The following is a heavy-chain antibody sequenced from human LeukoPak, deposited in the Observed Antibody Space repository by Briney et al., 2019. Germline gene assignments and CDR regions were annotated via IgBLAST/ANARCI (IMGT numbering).Heavy chain of an antibody. J-gene: IGHJ4*02. CDR1: GYTFTSYA. CDR2: INAGNGNT. CDR3: ARDLYSSGWYLAPTFDY. V-gene: IGHV1-3*01. D-gene: IGHD6-19*01. Sequence: ASVKVSCKASGYTFTSYAMHWVRQAPGQRLEWMGWINAGNGNTKYSQKFQGRVTITRDISASTAYMELSSLRSEDTAVYYCARDLYSSGWYLAPTFDYWGQGTLVTVSS.